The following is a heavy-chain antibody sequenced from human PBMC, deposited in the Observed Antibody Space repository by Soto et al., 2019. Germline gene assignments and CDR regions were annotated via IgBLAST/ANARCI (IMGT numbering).Heavy chain of an antibody. J-gene: IGHJ5*02. CDR1: GGSISSGHYY. CDR2: IHYSGST. Sequence: QVQLQESGPGLVKPSQTLSLTCTVSGGSISSGHYYWSWIRQHPGKGLECIAYIHYSGSTYYIPSLKSRVAISVDTSKNRFSLKLGSVTAADTAVYYCARNMVREIPCGYGYWFDPWGQGTLVIVSS. CDR3: ARNMVREIPCGYGYWFDP. D-gene: IGHD3-10*01. V-gene: IGHV4-31*03.